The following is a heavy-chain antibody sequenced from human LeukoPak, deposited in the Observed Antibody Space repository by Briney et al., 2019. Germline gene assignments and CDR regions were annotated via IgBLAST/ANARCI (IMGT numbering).Heavy chain of an antibody. CDR3: ARDEGVSFDY. Sequence: GGSLRLSCVTSGFTFSAYNVNWVRQAPGKGLEWVSCISSSSNYIYYADSVKGRFTISRDNAKNSLYLQMNSLRAEDTAVYYCARDEGVSFDYWGQGTLVTVSS. CDR1: GFTFSAYN. V-gene: IGHV3-21*01. J-gene: IGHJ4*02. CDR2: ISSSSNYI.